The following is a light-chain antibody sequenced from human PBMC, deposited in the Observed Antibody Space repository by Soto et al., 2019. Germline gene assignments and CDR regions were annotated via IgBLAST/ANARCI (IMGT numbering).Light chain of an antibody. CDR1: RSVSTN. CDR3: QQYDKSLPPVT. J-gene: IGKJ4*01. Sequence: DIIVTQSPAIVSVAPGERATLSCRASRSVSTNLAWYQHKHGQAPRLLIYGASTRVTDIPARFSGSGSGTDFTLTINYLKSEDFGVYYCQQYDKSLPPVTFGGGTKVEI. V-gene: IGKV3-15*01. CDR2: GAS.